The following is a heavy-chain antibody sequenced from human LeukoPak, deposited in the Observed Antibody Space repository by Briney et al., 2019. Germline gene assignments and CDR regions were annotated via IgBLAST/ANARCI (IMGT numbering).Heavy chain of an antibody. D-gene: IGHD1-7*01. Sequence: PGGSLRLSCAASGFTFSSYAMSWVRQAPGKGLEWVSSISSSSSYIYYADSVKGRFTISRDNAKNSLYLQMNSLRAEDTAVYYCARAHNWNYGTFDYWGQGTLVTVSS. CDR1: GFTFSSYA. V-gene: IGHV3-21*01. J-gene: IGHJ4*02. CDR2: ISSSSSYI. CDR3: ARAHNWNYGTFDY.